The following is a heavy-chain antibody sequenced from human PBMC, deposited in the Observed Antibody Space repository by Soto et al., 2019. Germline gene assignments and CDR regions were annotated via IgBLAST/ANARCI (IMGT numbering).Heavy chain of an antibody. J-gene: IGHJ6*01. CDR2: LNAGNDNT. D-gene: IGHD3-3*01. CDR3: ARVGQNYYGMDV. Sequence: ASVKVSCKASGYTFTTYVMHWVRQAPGQRLEWMGWLNAGNDNTEYSQKLQGRVNITRDTSASTVYMELSSLSSEDTAVYYCARVGQNYYGMDVWRQGATVTVSA. CDR1: GYTFTTYV. V-gene: IGHV1-3*01.